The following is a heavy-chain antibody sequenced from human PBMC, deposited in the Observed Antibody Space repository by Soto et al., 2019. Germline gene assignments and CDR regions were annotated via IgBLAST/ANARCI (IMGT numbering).Heavy chain of an antibody. J-gene: IGHJ3*02. CDR1: GGSISSFY. CDR2: IYNTGST. CDR3: ARYYYDSSNAALDI. V-gene: IGHV4-59*01. D-gene: IGHD3-22*01. Sequence: SETLSLTCTVSGGSISSFYWSWIRQPPGKGLEWIGYIYNTGSTNYNPSLKSRVTISVDTSKNQFSLRLRSVTAADTAVYYCARYYYDSSNAALDIWGQGTMVTVS.